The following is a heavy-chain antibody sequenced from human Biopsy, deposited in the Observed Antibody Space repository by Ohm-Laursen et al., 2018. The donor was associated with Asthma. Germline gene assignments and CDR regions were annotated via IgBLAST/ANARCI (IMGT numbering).Heavy chain of an antibody. CDR2: IKKDGSET. J-gene: IGHJ1*01. V-gene: IGHV3-7*01. D-gene: IGHD3-3*02. CDR3: ARTFHFWSPYHAEHYQL. CDR1: GFTFNSYW. Sequence: SLRLSCAASGFTFNSYWMSWVRQAPGKGLEWVANIKKDGSETYHVDSLKGRFTISRDNAKNSLYLQMNSLRAEDTAVYYCARTFHFWSPYHAEHYQLWGQGTLVTVSS.